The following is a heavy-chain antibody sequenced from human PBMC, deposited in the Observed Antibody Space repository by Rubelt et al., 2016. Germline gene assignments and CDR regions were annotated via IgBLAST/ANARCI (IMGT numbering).Heavy chain of an antibody. CDR3: ASSYGDYPVGY. Sequence: QVQLQQWGAGLLKPSETLSLTCAVYGGSFSGYYWSWIRQPPGKGLEWIGEINHSGSTNYKPSLKSRVTLSVDTSKNQFSLKLSSVTAADTAVYYCASSYGDYPVGYWGQGTLVTVSS. CDR1: GGSFSGYY. V-gene: IGHV4-34*01. J-gene: IGHJ4*02. CDR2: INHSGST. D-gene: IGHD4-17*01.